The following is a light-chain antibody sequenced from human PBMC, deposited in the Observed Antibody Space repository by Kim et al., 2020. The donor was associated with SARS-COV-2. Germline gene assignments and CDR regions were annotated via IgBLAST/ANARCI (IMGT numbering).Light chain of an antibody. CDR1: QNIGRN. Sequence: LSVSPGERAALYCRAGQNIGRNFAWYQQKPGQVPRLLIFGASTRATGISASFSGSGYETEFTLTISSLQSEDFAVYYCQQYNALSTFGQGTKLEI. V-gene: IGKV3D-15*01. J-gene: IGKJ2*01. CDR2: GAS. CDR3: QQYNALST.